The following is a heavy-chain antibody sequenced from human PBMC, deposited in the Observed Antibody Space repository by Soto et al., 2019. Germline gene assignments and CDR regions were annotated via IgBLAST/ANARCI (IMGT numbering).Heavy chain of an antibody. CDR3: ARRYCLGVDF. Sequence: QVQLQETGPGLVKPSETLSLTCTVSGGAINSYYWSWIRQPQGHGLEWIGYIYYSGSTNYNPSLKSLVPISVDTSTNQVSLKLSSVTAADTALYYCARRYCLGVDFWGQGTLVTVSS. J-gene: IGHJ4*02. V-gene: IGHV4-59*08. CDR1: GGAINSYY. CDR2: IYYSGST. D-gene: IGHD3-16*01.